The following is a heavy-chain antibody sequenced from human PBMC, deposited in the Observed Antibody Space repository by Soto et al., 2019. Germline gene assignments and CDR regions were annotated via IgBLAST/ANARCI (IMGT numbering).Heavy chain of an antibody. CDR3: AGEGSRSSGWYGFDP. Sequence: QVQLVQSGAEVKKPRSSVKVSCKASGGTFSSYAISWVRQAPGQGLEWMGGIIPIFGTANYAQKFQGRVTITADESTSTAYMELSSLRSEDTAVYYCAGEGSRSSGWYGFDPCGQGTLLTVSS. D-gene: IGHD6-19*01. V-gene: IGHV1-69*01. CDR1: GGTFSSYA. CDR2: IIPIFGTA. J-gene: IGHJ5*02.